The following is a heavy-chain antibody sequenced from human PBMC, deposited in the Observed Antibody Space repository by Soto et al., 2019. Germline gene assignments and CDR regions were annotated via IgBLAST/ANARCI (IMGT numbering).Heavy chain of an antibody. CDR1: GYTFTGYY. CDR2: INPNSGGT. J-gene: IGHJ3*02. V-gene: IGHV1-2*04. D-gene: IGHD2-15*01. Sequence: PSVKVSCKGAGYTFTGYYMHWVRQAPGQGLEWMGWINPNSGGTNYAQKFQGWVTMTRDTSISTAYMELSRLRYDDTAVYYCARDSHRGSDAFDIWGQGTMVTVSS. CDR3: ARDSHRGSDAFDI.